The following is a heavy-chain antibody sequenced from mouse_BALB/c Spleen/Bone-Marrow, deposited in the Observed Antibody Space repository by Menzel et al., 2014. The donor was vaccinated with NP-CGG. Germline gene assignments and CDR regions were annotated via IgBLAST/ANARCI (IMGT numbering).Heavy chain of an antibody. CDR2: INPSSGYT. Sequence: QVHVKQSGAELARPGASVKTSCKASGYTFTTYTMHWVKQRPGQGLEWIGYINPSSGYTNYNQKFKDKATLTADKSSSTAYMQLSSLTSEDSAVYFCAKRDIYYGYDGNAMDYWGQGTSVTVSS. CDR1: GYTFTTYT. D-gene: IGHD2-2*01. J-gene: IGHJ4*01. V-gene: IGHV1-4*01. CDR3: AKRDIYYGYDGNAMDY.